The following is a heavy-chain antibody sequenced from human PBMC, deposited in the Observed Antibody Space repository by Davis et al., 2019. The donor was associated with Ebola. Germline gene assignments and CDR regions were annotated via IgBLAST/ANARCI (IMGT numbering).Heavy chain of an antibody. J-gene: IGHJ4*02. D-gene: IGHD4-17*01. CDR3: AKERDYAQVFIDY. CDR2: IYSGGST. Sequence: GGSLRLSCAASGFTVSSNYMSWVRQAPGKGLEWVSVIYSGGSTYYADSVKGRFTIPRDNSKNTLYLQMNSLRAEDTAVYYCAKERDYAQVFIDYWGQGTLVTVSS. CDR1: GFTVSSNY. V-gene: IGHV3-66*01.